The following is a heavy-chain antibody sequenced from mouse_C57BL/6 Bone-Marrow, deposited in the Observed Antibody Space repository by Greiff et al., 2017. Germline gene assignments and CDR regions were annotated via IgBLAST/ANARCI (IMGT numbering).Heavy chain of an antibody. Sequence: EVQLKESGGDLVKPGGSLKLSCAASGFTFSSYGMSWVRQTPDKRLEWVATISSGGSYTYYPDSVKGRFTISRDNAKNTLYLQMSSLKSEDTAMYYCARGDWGEGKRMDDWGKGTTVTVSS. CDR2: ISSGGSYT. J-gene: IGHJ4*01. D-gene: IGHD4-1*01. CDR3: ARGDWGEGKRMDD. CDR1: GFTFSSYG. V-gene: IGHV5-6*01.